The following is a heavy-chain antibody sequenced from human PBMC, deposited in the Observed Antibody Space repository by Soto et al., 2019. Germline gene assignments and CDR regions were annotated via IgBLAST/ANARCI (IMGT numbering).Heavy chain of an antibody. V-gene: IGHV1-18*04. Sequence: ASVKVSCKASGYTFTSYGISWVRQAPGQGLEWMGWISAYNGNTNYAQKCQGRVTITRDTSASTAYMELSSLRSEDTAVYYCAVPGTAMVDVYFDYWGQGTLVT. CDR3: AVPGTAMVDVYFDY. J-gene: IGHJ4*02. CDR1: GYTFTSYG. D-gene: IGHD5-18*01. CDR2: ISAYNGNT.